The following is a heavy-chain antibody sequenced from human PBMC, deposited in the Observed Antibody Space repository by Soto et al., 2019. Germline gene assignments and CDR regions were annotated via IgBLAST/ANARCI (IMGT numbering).Heavy chain of an antibody. V-gene: IGHV3-7*01. D-gene: IGHD6-19*01. Sequence: GGSLRLSCAASGFTFSSYWMSWVRQAPAKGLEWVATIKRDGSEKYYVDSVKGRFTLYRDNAKNSLYLQMNSLRTEDTAVYYCARDSSGYTYYYHGMDIWGPGTTVTVSS. CDR3: ARDSSGYTYYYHGMDI. CDR1: GFTFSSYW. CDR2: IKRDGSEK. J-gene: IGHJ6*02.